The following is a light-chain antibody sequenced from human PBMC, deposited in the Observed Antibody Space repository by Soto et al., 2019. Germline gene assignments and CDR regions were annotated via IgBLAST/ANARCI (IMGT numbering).Light chain of an antibody. CDR2: EVT. Sequence: QSALTQPASVSGSPGQSITISCTGTSGDIGSYNRVSWYQQHPGKAPKLIIYEVTDRPSGVSNRFSGSKSGNTASLTISGLQAEDEAEYYCSSYTNINTSACGFGTGTKVTVL. V-gene: IGLV2-14*01. J-gene: IGLJ1*01. CDR3: SSYTNINTSACG. CDR1: SGDIGSYNR.